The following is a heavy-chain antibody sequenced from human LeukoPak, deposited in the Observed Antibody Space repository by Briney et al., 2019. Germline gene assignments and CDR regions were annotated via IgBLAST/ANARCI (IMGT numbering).Heavy chain of an antibody. J-gene: IGHJ3*02. D-gene: IGHD2-8*01. V-gene: IGHV3-7*01. CDR2: IKRDESDK. CDR3: ARDLTPYCTNGVCFDAFDI. Sequence: QPGGSLRLSCEASGFTFSGYWMTWVRQAPGKGLEWVANIKRDESDKHYVDAVKGRFTISRDNAKNLLYLEMNSLRAEDTAIYYCARDLTPYCTNGVCFDAFDIWGQGTMVTVSP. CDR1: GFTFSGYW.